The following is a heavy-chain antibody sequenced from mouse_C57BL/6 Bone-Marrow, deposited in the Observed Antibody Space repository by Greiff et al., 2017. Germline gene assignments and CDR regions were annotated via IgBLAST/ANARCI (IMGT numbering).Heavy chain of an antibody. CDR2: INPGSGGT. CDR1: GYAFTNYL. CDR3: ARGYYGQFAY. V-gene: IGHV1-54*01. D-gene: IGHD1-1*01. Sequence: VQLQQSGAELVRPGTSVKVSCKASGYAFTNYLIEWVKQRPGQGLEWIGVINPGSGGTNYNEKFKGKATLTAEKSSSTAYMQLSSLTSEDSAVYFCARGYYGQFAYWGQGTLVTVSA. J-gene: IGHJ3*01.